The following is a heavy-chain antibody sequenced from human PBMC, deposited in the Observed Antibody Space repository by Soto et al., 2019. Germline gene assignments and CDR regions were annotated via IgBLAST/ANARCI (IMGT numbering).Heavy chain of an antibody. D-gene: IGHD2-2*01. J-gene: IGHJ6*02. CDR2: ISSSSSYI. Sequence: GGSLRLSCAASGLDVSDHFMGWVRQAPGKGLEWVSSISSSSSYIYYADSVKGRFTISRDNAKNSLYLQMNSLRAEDTAVYYCARGYCSSTSCKHGMDVWGQGTTVTVSS. V-gene: IGHV3-21*01. CDR3: ARGYCSSTSCKHGMDV. CDR1: GLDVSDHF.